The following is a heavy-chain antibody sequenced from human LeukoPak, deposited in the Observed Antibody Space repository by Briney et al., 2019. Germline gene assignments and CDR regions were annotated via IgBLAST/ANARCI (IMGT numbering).Heavy chain of an antibody. CDR1: GGSISSSNW. Sequence: SETLSLTCAVSGGSISSSNWWSWVRQPPGKGLEWIGEIYHSGNTNYNPSLKSRITISVDTSKNHFSLKLNSVSAADTAVYYCARLPRPSYYYERSGYSCDKWSQGTLVTVSS. V-gene: IGHV4-4*02. CDR3: ARLPRPSYYYERSGYSCDK. CDR2: IYHSGNT. J-gene: IGHJ4*02. D-gene: IGHD3-22*01.